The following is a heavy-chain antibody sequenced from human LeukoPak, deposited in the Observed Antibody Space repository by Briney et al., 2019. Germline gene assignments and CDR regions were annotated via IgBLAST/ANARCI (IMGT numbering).Heavy chain of an antibody. D-gene: IGHD3-22*01. Sequence: GGSLRLSCAAPGFTFSDYYMSWIRQAPGKGLEWVSYISSSSSYTNYADSVKGRFTISRDNAKNSLYLQMNSLRAEDTAVYYCARDRRASSVLIDYWGQGTLVTVSS. CDR1: GFTFSDYY. J-gene: IGHJ4*02. CDR3: ARDRRASSVLIDY. CDR2: ISSSSSYT. V-gene: IGHV3-11*05.